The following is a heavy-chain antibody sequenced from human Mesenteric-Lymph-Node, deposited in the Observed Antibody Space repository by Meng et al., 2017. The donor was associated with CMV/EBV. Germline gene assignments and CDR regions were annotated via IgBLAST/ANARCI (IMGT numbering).Heavy chain of an antibody. D-gene: IGHD2-2*01. CDR2: IWYDGSNK. J-gene: IGHJ6*02. Sequence: GESLKISCAASGFTFSSYWMSWVRQAPGKGLEWVAVIWYDGSNKYYADSVKGRFTISRDNSKNTLYLQMNSLRAEDTAVYYCAREYCSSTSCYRYHYYYGMDVWGQRTTVTVSS. CDR3: AREYCSSTSCYRYHYYYGMDV. CDR1: GFTFSSYW. V-gene: IGHV3-33*08.